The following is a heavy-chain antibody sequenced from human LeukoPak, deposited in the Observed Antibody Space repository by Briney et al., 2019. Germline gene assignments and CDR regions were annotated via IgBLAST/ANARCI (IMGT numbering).Heavy chain of an antibody. V-gene: IGHV3-66*02. CDR3: ARDGYYYDSSGYYYYLDY. Sequence: GGSLRLSCAASGFTVSSNYMSWVRQAPGKGLEWVSVIHSGGSTYYADSVKGRFTISRDNSKNTLYLQMNSLRAEDTAAYYCARDGYYYDSSGYYYYLDYWGQGTLVTVSS. J-gene: IGHJ4*02. CDR2: IHSGGST. D-gene: IGHD3-22*01. CDR1: GFTVSSNY.